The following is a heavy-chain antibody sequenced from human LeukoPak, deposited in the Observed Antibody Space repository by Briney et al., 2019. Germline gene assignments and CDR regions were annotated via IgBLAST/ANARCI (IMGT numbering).Heavy chain of an antibody. CDR1: GFTFSSYE. V-gene: IGHV3-48*03. CDR2: ISSSGSTI. CDR3: ARPSRPYRSSEYFQH. Sequence: GGSLRLSCAASGFTFSSYEMNWVRQVPGKGLEWISYISSSGSTIYFADSVKGRFTISRDNAKKSLYLQMNSLRAEDTAVYYCARPSRPYRSSEYFQHWGQGTLVIVSS. J-gene: IGHJ1*01. D-gene: IGHD6-13*01.